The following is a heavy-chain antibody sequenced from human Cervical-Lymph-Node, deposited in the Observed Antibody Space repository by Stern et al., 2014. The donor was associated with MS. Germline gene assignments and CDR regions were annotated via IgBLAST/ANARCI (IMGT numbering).Heavy chain of an antibody. J-gene: IGHJ3*02. CDR2: IHYSGNT. CDR1: GGSISSGSSY. Sequence: VQLVESGPGLVKPSQTLSLTCSVSGGSISSGSSYWSCIRQHPGKGLEWIAYIHYSGNTYYNSSLKSRVYLSADTSKNQFSLELSSVTAADTAVYYCARLSSDAFDIWGQGTLVTVSS. V-gene: IGHV4-31*03. CDR3: ARLSSDAFDI.